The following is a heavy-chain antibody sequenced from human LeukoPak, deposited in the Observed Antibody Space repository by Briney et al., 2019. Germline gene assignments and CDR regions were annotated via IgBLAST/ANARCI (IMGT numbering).Heavy chain of an antibody. D-gene: IGHD6-19*01. V-gene: IGHV1-2*02. CDR1: GYTFTGYY. CDR2: INPNSGGT. Sequence: GASVKVSCKASGYTFTGYYMHWVRQAPGQGLEWMGWINPNSGGTNYAQKLQGRVTMTRDTSISTAYMELSRLRSDDTAVYYCASCGGCQWGAFDIWGQGTMVTVSS. J-gene: IGHJ3*02. CDR3: ASCGGCQWGAFDI.